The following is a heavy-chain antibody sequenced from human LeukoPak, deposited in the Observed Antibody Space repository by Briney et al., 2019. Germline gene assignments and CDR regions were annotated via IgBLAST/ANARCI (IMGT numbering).Heavy chain of an antibody. V-gene: IGHV3-15*01. CDR3: TTERYYYYYMDV. J-gene: IGHJ6*03. Sequence: GGSLRLSCAASGFTFSNAWMSWVRQAPGKGLEWVGRIKSKTDGGTTDYAAPVEGRFTISRDDSKNTLYLQMNSLKTEDTAVYYCTTERYYYYYMDVWGKGTTVTVSS. CDR1: GFTFSNAW. CDR2: IKSKTDGGTT.